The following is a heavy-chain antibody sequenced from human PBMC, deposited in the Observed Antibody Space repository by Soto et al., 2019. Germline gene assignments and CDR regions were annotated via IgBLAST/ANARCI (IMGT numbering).Heavy chain of an antibody. D-gene: IGHD1-26*01. Sequence: VASVKVSCKASGGTFSSYAISWVRQAPGQGLEWMGGIIPIFGTANYAQKFQGRVTITADESTSTAYMELSSLRSEDTAVYYCGGSYYGYYYYGMDVWGQGTTVTVSS. V-gene: IGHV1-69*13. CDR1: GGTFSSYA. J-gene: IGHJ6*02. CDR2: IIPIFGTA. CDR3: GGSYYGYYYYGMDV.